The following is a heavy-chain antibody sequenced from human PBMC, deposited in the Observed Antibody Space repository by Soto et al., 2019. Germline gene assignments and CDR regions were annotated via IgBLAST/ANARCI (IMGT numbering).Heavy chain of an antibody. D-gene: IGHD2-15*01. CDR3: ARGKDRYCSGGNCYSGPFDN. Sequence: SETLSLTCTVSGGSISGYYWSWIRQPPGKALEWIGYIYYSGSTNYNSSLKSRVTISIDTSKNQFSLKLNSVTAADTAVYYCARGKDRYCSGGNCYSGPFDNWGQGTLVTVSS. V-gene: IGHV4-59*01. CDR1: GGSISGYY. CDR2: IYYSGST. J-gene: IGHJ4*02.